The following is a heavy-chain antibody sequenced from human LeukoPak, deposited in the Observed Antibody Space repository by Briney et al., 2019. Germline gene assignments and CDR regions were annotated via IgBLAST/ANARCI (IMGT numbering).Heavy chain of an antibody. V-gene: IGHV5-51*01. CDR1: GYSFTSYW. J-gene: IGHJ4*02. CDR3: ARHRAGKDSSGYYFTYFDY. CDR2: IYPDDSDA. Sequence: GESLKISCKVSGYSFTSYWIAWVRQMPGKGLEWMGIIYPDDSDARYSPSFQGQVTFSADKSISTAYVQWSSLKASDTAMYYCARHRAGKDSSGYYFTYFDYWGQGTLVTVSS. D-gene: IGHD3-22*01.